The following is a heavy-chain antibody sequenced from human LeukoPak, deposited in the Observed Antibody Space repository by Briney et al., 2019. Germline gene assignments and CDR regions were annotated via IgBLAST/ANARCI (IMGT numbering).Heavy chain of an antibody. CDR2: INPNSGGT. D-gene: IGHD1-7*01. J-gene: IGHJ2*01. CDR3: ARGLWGRNYEDWYFDL. Sequence: GASVKVSCKASGYTFTGYYMHWVRQAPGQGLEWMGWINPNSGGTNYAQKFQGRVTMTRDTSISTAYMELSRLRSDDTAVYYCARGLWGRNYEDWYFDLWGRGTLVTVSS. CDR1: GYTFTGYY. V-gene: IGHV1-2*02.